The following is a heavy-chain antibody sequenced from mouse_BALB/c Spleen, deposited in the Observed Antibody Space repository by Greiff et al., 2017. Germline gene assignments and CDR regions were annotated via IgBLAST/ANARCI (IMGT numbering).Heavy chain of an antibody. J-gene: IGHJ2*01. CDR3: KRSLGPFDY. V-gene: IGHV1-69*02. CDR2: IYPSDSYT. CDR1: GYTFTSYW. D-gene: IGHD4-1*01. Sequence: VQLQQPGAELVRPGASVKLSCKASGYTFTSYWINWVKQRPGQGLEWIGNIYPSDSYTNYNQKFKDKATLTVDKSSSTAYMQLSSPTSEDSAVYFCKRSLGPFDYWGQGTTLTVSS.